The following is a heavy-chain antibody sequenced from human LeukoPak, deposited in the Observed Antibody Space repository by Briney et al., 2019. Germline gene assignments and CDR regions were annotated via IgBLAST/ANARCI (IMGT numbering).Heavy chain of an antibody. J-gene: IGHJ6*03. Sequence: SGGSLRLSCAASGFTFSSYSMNWVRQAPGKGLEWVANIKQDGSEKYYVDSVKGRFTISRDNAKNSLYLQMNSLRAEDTAVYYCARGMIPTKGDYYYYYMDVWGKGTTVTVSS. D-gene: IGHD3-22*01. CDR3: ARGMIPTKGDYYYYYMDV. V-gene: IGHV3-7*01. CDR2: IKQDGSEK. CDR1: GFTFSSYS.